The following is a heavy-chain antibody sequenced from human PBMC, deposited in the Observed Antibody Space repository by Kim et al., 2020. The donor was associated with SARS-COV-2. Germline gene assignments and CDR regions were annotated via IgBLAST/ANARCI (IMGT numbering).Heavy chain of an antibody. Sequence: GGSLRLSCAASGFTFRSYSMNWVRQAPGKGLEWVSSISSNSSYIYYADSVKGRFTISRDNSKNLLYLQMNSLRAEDTAVYYCARDWSYYHYSRMDDWGQGTLVTVSS. CDR2: ISSNSSYI. D-gene: IGHD3-3*01. CDR3: ARDWSYYHYSRMDD. J-gene: IGHJ6*02. V-gene: IGHV3-21*01. CDR1: GFTFRSYS.